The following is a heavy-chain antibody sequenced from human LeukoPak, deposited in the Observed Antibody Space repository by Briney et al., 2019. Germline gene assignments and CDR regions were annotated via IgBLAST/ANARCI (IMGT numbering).Heavy chain of an antibody. CDR1: GYTFTSYG. J-gene: IGHJ4*02. CDR2: ISAYNGNT. CDR3: AREFREAVAGIPYFDY. Sequence: ASVKVSCKASGYTFTSYGISWVRQAPGQGLEWMGWISAYNGNTNYAQKLQSRVTMTTDTSTSTAYMELRSLRSDDTAVYYCAREFREAVAGIPYFDYWGQGTLVTVSS. D-gene: IGHD6-19*01. V-gene: IGHV1-18*01.